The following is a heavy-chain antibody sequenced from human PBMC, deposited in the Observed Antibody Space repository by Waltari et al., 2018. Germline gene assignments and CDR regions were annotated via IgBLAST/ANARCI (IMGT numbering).Heavy chain of an antibody. CDR1: GGTFSSYA. CDR2: IIPIFGTA. Sequence: QVQLVQSGAEVKKPGSSVKVSCKASGGTFSSYAISWVRQAPGQGLEWMGGIIPIFGTANCAQKFQGRVTITADESTSTAYMELSSLRSEDTAVYYCARDRGYSGSYYDYYYYMDVWGKGTTVTISS. D-gene: IGHD1-26*01. J-gene: IGHJ6*03. CDR3: ARDRGYSGSYYDYYYYMDV. V-gene: IGHV1-69*12.